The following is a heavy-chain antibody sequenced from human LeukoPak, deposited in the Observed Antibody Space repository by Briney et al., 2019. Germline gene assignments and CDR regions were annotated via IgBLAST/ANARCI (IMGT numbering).Heavy chain of an antibody. CDR2: ISGSGGST. CDR3: AKGRPRIAASRFQYFDY. Sequence: GGSLRLSCAASGFTFSSYAVSWVRQAPGKGLEWVSAISGSGGSTYYADSVKGRFTISRDNSKNTLYLQMNSLRAEDTAVYYCAKGRPRIAASRFQYFDYWGQGTLVTVSS. D-gene: IGHD6-13*01. J-gene: IGHJ4*02. CDR1: GFTFSSYA. V-gene: IGHV3-23*01.